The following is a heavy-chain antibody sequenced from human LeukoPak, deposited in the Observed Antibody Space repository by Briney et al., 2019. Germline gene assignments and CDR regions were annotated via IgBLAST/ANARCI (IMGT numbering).Heavy chain of an antibody. CDR2: IYYSGST. J-gene: IGHJ6*04. CDR1: GGSISSGGYY. D-gene: IGHD3-16*01. Sequence: PSQTLSLTCTVSGGSISSGGYYWSWIRQHPGKGLEWIGYIYYSGSTYYNPSPKSRVTISVDTSKNQFPLKLSSVTAADTAVYYCARDLIPHGMDVWGKGTTVTVSS. CDR3: ARDLIPHGMDV. V-gene: IGHV4-31*03.